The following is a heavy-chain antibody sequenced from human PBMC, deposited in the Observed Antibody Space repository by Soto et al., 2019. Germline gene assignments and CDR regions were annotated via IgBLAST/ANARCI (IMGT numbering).Heavy chain of an antibody. CDR2: ISGSSGST. Sequence: GGSLRLSCAASGFTFSSYAMSWVRQAPGKGLEWVSAISGSSGSTYYADSVKGRFTISRDNSKKTLYLQMNSLRAEDMAVYYCARDAVPSDLELTPGYYYYYYMDVWGKGTTVTVSS. J-gene: IGHJ6*03. CDR1: GFTFSSYA. CDR3: ARDAVPSDLELTPGYYYYYYMDV. V-gene: IGHV3-23*01. D-gene: IGHD1-7*01.